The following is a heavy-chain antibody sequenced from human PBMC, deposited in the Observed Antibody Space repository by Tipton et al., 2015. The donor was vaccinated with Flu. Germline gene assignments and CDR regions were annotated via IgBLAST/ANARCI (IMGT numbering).Heavy chain of an antibody. CDR3: ARRDYSNYVSEPKNWFDS. J-gene: IGHJ5*01. D-gene: IGHD4-11*01. CDR2: IYHGGTT. V-gene: IGHV4-4*01. CDR1: GGSISSGNW. Sequence: TLSLTCAVSGGSISSGNWWSWVRQSPGKGLEWIGEIYHGGTTNYNPSLKSRVTISLDKSKNQFSLRLTSVTAADTAVYFCARRDYSNYVSEPKNWFDSWGQGALVTVSS.